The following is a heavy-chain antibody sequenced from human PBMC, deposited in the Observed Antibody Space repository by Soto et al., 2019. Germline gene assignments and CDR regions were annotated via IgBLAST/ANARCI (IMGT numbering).Heavy chain of an antibody. CDR2: IKSKTDGGTT. D-gene: IGHD3-10*01. CDR3: TTLSGGMVRGVRDLYYYYYYMDV. V-gene: IGHV3-15*01. CDR1: GFTFSNAW. Sequence: GGSLRLSCAASGFTFSNAWMSWVRQAPGKGLEWVGRIKSKTDGGTTDYAAPVKGRFTISRDDSKNTLYLQMNSLKTEDTAVYYCTTLSGGMVRGVRDLYYYYYYMDVWGKGTTVTVSS. J-gene: IGHJ6*03.